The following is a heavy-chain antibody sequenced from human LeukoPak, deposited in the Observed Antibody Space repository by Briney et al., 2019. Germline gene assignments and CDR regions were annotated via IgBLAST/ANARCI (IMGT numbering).Heavy chain of an antibody. CDR3: ARESRPCGAFDI. J-gene: IGHJ3*02. CDR1: GFTFSSYD. Sequence: GGSLRLSCSASGFTFSSYDFNWVRQAPGKGLEWVSYVSSSSTTIYYVDSVKGRFTISRDNAKSSLYLQIKSLRAEDTVVYYCARESRPCGAFDIWGQGTMVTVSS. CDR2: VSSSSTTI. V-gene: IGHV3-48*01.